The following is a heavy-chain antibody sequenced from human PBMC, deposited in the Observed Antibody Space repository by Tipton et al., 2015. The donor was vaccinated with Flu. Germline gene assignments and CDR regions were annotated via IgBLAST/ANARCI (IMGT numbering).Heavy chain of an antibody. V-gene: IGHV3-21*01. CDR1: GFTFSSYS. Sequence: SLRLSCAASGFTFSSYSMNWVRQAPGKGLEWVSSISSSSSYIYYADSVKGRFTISRDNAKNSLYLQMNSLRAEDTAVYYCARYSGSYYFDYWGQGTLVTVSS. CDR3: ARYSGSYYFDY. D-gene: IGHD1-26*01. J-gene: IGHJ4*02. CDR2: ISSSSSYI.